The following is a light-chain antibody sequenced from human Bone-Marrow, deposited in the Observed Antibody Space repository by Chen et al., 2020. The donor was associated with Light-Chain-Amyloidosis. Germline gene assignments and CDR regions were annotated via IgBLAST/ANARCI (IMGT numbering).Light chain of an antibody. V-gene: IGLV3-21*02. CDR3: QVWDRSSDRPV. J-gene: IGLJ3*02. CDR2: DDS. Sequence: SYVLTQPSSVSVAPGQTATIACGGNNIGSTSVHWYQQTPGQAPLLVVYDDSDRPSGIPERLCGSTSGNTATLTISRVEAGDEADYYCQVWDRSSDRPVFGGGTKLTVL. CDR1: NIGSTS.